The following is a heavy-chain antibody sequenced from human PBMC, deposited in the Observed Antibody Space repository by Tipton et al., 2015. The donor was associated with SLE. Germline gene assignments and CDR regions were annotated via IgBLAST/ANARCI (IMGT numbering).Heavy chain of an antibody. CDR1: GGSITSHY. Sequence: TLSLTCTVSGGSITSHYWTWIRQYPGKEFEWLAYVSYTGSATYNPSLRSRVSISLDTSENQFSLRVTSVTAADSAVYYCARLSAYYRVFDLWGQGTQVTVSS. D-gene: IGHD3-3*01. V-gene: IGHV4-59*08. CDR2: VSYTGSA. J-gene: IGHJ4*02. CDR3: ARLSAYYRVFDL.